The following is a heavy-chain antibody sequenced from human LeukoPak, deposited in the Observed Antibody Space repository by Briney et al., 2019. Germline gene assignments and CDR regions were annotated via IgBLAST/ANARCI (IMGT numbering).Heavy chain of an antibody. V-gene: IGHV3-21*01. CDR3: ARDSRHGYNTKAHY. D-gene: IGHD5-24*01. CDR1: GFTFSSYS. Sequence: GGSLRLSCAASGFTFSSYSMNWVRQAPGKGLEWVSSISSSSSYIYYADSVKGRFTISRDNAKNSLYLQMNSLRAEDTAVYYCARDSRHGYNTKAHYWGQETLVTVSS. J-gene: IGHJ4*02. CDR2: ISSSSSYI.